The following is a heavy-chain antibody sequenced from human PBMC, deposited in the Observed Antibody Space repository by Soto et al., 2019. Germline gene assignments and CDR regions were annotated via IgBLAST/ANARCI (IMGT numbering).Heavy chain of an antibody. D-gene: IGHD6-13*01. CDR1: GYTFTSYD. Sequence: ASVKGSCKASGYTFTSYDINWVRQATGQGLEWMGWMNPNSGNTGYAQKFQGRVTMTRNTSISTAYMELSSLRSEDTAVYYCARVLRIRIAAAGTSLVYWGQGTLVTVSS. CDR2: MNPNSGNT. J-gene: IGHJ4*02. CDR3: ARVLRIRIAAAGTSLVY. V-gene: IGHV1-8*01.